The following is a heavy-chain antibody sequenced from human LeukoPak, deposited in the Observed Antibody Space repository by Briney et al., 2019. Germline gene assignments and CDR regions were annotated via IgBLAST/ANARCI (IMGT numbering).Heavy chain of an antibody. Sequence: PSETLSLTCTVSGYSISSGYYWGWIRQPPGKGLEWIGSIYYSGSTYYNPSLKSRVTISVDTSKNQFSLKLTSVTAADTAVYHCARGANDHGGMFFGLWGQGTLVAVSS. V-gene: IGHV4-38-2*02. D-gene: IGHD4-23*01. J-gene: IGHJ4*02. CDR3: ARGANDHGGMFFGL. CDR1: GYSISSGYY. CDR2: IYYSGST.